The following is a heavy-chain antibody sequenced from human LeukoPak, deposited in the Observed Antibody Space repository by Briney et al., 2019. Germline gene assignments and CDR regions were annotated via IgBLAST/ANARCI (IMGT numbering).Heavy chain of an antibody. V-gene: IGHV1-2*02. CDR3: ARGRIAPGF. CDR2: INPNSGGT. D-gene: IGHD6-13*01. CDR1: GYTFTGYY. J-gene: IGHJ4*02. Sequence: ASVKVSCKASGYTFTGYYMHWVRQAPGQGLEWMGWINPNSGGTNYAQKFQGRVTMTGNTSISTAYMDLSSLRSDDTAVYFCARGRIAPGFWGQGTLVTVSS.